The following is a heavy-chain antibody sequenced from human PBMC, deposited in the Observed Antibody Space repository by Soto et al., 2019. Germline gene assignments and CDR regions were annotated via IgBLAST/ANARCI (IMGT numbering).Heavy chain of an antibody. CDR3: VHRLTSPYYDEGSDYPHFFDI. Sequence: QITLKESGPTLVKPAQTLTLTCTFSGFSLSTTGVAVGWIRQPPGKALEWLALIYWDDDKRYSQSLKSRLTITKDTSESQVVLRMTSMDPVDTATYYCVHRLTSPYYDEGSDYPHFFDIWGQGTVVTVSS. CDR1: GFSLSTTGVA. V-gene: IGHV2-5*02. D-gene: IGHD3-22*01. J-gene: IGHJ3*02. CDR2: IYWDDDK.